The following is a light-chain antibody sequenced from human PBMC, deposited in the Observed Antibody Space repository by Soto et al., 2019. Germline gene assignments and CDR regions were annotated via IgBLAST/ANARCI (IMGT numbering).Light chain of an antibody. J-gene: IGKJ2*01. V-gene: IGKV3-11*01. CDR1: QSVSSY. CDR3: QQRSIWPPDT. CDR2: DAS. Sequence: EIVLTQSPATLSLSPGERATLSCRASQSVSSYLAWYQQKPGQAPRLLIYDASNRATGIPARFSGSGSGTDFTLTISSLEPEYFAVYYCQQRSIWPPDTFGQGTKLQIK.